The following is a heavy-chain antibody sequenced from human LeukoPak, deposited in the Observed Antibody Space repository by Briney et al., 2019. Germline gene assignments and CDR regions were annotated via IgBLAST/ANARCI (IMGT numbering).Heavy chain of an antibody. D-gene: IGHD3-10*01. J-gene: IGHJ6*04. CDR3: ARMSRGVIINYYGMDV. CDR1: GGSISSYY. V-gene: IGHV4-59*01. CDR2: IYFSGST. Sequence: PSETLSLTCTVSGGSISSYYWSWIRQPPGKGLEWIGYIYFSGSTDYNPSLKSRVTISVDTSKNQFSLKLSSVTAADTAVYYCARMSRGVIINYYGMDVWGKGTTVTVSS.